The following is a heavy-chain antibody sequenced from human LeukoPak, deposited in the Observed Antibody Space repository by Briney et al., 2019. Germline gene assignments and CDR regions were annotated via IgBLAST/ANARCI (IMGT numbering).Heavy chain of an antibody. V-gene: IGHV4-38-2*02. Sequence: SESLSLTCTVSGYSISSGYYWGWIRQPPGKGLEWIGSIYHSESADYNPSLKSRVTISVDTTRNQFSLKLRSVTAADTAVYYCAVNLYSSGWYSDYWGQGTLVTVSS. D-gene: IGHD6-19*01. CDR3: AVNLYSSGWYSDY. CDR2: IYHSESA. CDR1: GYSISSGYY. J-gene: IGHJ4*02.